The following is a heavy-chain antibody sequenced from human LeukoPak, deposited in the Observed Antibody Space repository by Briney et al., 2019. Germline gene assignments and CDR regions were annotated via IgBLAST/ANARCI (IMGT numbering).Heavy chain of an antibody. V-gene: IGHV4-39*01. Sequence: PSETLSLTCTVSGGSISSSSYYWGWIRQPPGKGLEWIGSMYYSGDTYYNPSLKSRVTISVDTSKNQFSLKLSSVTAADTAVYYCARHGARSEALNWFDPWGQGTLVTVSS. CDR1: GGSISSSSYY. CDR2: MYYSGDT. J-gene: IGHJ5*02. D-gene: IGHD3-3*01. CDR3: ARHGARSEALNWFDP.